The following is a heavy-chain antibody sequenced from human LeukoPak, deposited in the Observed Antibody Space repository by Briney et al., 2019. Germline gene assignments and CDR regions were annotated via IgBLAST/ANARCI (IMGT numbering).Heavy chain of an antibody. V-gene: IGHV1-69*13. CDR2: IIPIFGTA. CDR1: GGTFSSYA. CDR3: ARDPRQQLVISAFDI. Sequence: GASVKVSCKASGGTFSSYAISWVRQAPAQGLECMGGIIPIFGTANYAQKFQGRVTITAGESTSTAYMELSSLRSEDTAVYYCARDPRQQLVISAFDIWGQGTMVTVSS. D-gene: IGHD6-13*01. J-gene: IGHJ3*02.